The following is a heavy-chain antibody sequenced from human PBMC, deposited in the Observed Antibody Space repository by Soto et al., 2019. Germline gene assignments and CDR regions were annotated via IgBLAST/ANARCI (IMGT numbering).Heavy chain of an antibody. D-gene: IGHD2-2*01. V-gene: IGHV4-4*02. J-gene: IGHJ4*02. CDR3: ARAGCSSTSCYAIHFDY. CDR1: SGSISCSNW. Sequence: SETLSLTCAVSSGSISCSNWWSWVRQPPGKGLEWIGEIYHSGSTNYNPSLKSRVTISVDKSKNQFSLKLSSVTAADTAVYYCARAGCSSTSCYAIHFDYWGQGTLVTVSS. CDR2: IYHSGST.